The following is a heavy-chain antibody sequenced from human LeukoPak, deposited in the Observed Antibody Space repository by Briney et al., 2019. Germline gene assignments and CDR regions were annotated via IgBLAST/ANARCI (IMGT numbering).Heavy chain of an antibody. CDR2: IIPIFGTA. V-gene: IGHV1-69*13. Sequence: SVKVSCRASGGTFSSYAISWVRQAPGQGLEWMGGIIPIFGTANYAQKFQGRVTITADESTSTAYMELSSLRSEDTAVYYCARVGRPRPRVVPAGMDVWGQGTTVTVSS. CDR3: ARVGRPRPRVVPAGMDV. D-gene: IGHD2-2*01. CDR1: GGTFSSYA. J-gene: IGHJ6*02.